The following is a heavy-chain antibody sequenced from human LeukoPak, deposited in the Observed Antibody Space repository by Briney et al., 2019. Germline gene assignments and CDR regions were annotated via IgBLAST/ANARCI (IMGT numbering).Heavy chain of an antibody. D-gene: IGHD3-22*01. CDR3: ARLQRGYYYDSSGYYLFDY. Sequence: SETLSLTCTVSGASMNDYYWTWIRQSPGKGLEWIGNIFRRGSTNYNPSLKSRVTISVEPSKKQFSLSLSSVTTTDTAVYYCARLQRGYYYDSSGYYLFDYWGQGTLVTVSS. J-gene: IGHJ4*02. CDR2: IFRRGST. V-gene: IGHV4-59*13. CDR1: GASMNDYY.